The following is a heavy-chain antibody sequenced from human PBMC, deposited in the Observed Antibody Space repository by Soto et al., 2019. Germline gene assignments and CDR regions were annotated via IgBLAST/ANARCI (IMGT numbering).Heavy chain of an antibody. CDR1: GDSINSDNYY. Sequence: QLQLQESGPGLVKPSETLSLTCSVSGDSINSDNYYWGWIRQPPGKGLEWIGSIYYRGNTYYNPPLKTRVTISLDKSKSPFSLKLNSVTAADSAVYFCARLEGLATISYYFDYWGQGTLVTVSS. V-gene: IGHV4-39*01. CDR2: IYYRGNT. D-gene: IGHD3-9*01. CDR3: ARLEGLATISYYFDY. J-gene: IGHJ4*02.